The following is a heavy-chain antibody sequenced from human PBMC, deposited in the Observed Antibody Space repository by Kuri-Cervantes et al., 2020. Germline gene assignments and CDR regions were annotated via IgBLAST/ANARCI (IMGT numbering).Heavy chain of an antibody. J-gene: IGHJ5*01. Sequence: GGSLRLSCAASGFTFDDYAMHWVRQAPGKGLEWVSGISWNSGSIGYADSVKGRFTIPRDNAKNSLYLQMDSLRVDDTAVYYCVRDISTWGSCWFDSWGQGTLVTVSS. CDR1: GFTFDDYA. D-gene: IGHD3-16*01. CDR3: VRDISTWGSCWFDS. V-gene: IGHV3-9*01. CDR2: ISWNSGSI.